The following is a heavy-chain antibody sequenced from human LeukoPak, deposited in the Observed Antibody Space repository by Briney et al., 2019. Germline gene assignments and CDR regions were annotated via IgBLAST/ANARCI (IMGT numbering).Heavy chain of an antibody. D-gene: IGHD6-13*01. CDR2: IYYSGST. V-gene: IGHV4-59*08. CDR1: GGSISSYY. J-gene: IGHJ4*02. CDR3: AIRFGRLEAGGTPFDS. Sequence: SETLSLTCTVSGGSISSYYWSWIRQPPGKGLEWIGYIYYSGSTNYNPSLKSRVTISVDTSKNQFSLKLSSVTAADTALYYCAIRFGRLEAGGTPFDSWGQGTLVTVSS.